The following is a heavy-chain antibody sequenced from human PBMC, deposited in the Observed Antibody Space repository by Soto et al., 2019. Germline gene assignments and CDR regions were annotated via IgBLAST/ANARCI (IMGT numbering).Heavy chain of an antibody. CDR2: ISWNSGTI. CDR3: VKGEVATITYYFDY. D-gene: IGHD5-12*01. CDR1: GFTFDDYA. Sequence: EVQLVESGGGLLHPGRSLRLSCAASGFTFDDYAMHWVRQTPGKGLEWVSVISWNSGTIDYADSVKGRFTISRDNAKKSLYLQMNSLRAEDTALYYCVKGEVATITYYFDYWGQGTQVTVSS. V-gene: IGHV3-9*01. J-gene: IGHJ4*02.